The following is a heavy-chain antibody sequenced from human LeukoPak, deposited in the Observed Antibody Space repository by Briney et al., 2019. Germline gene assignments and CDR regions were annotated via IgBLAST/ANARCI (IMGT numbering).Heavy chain of an antibody. CDR3: ARGGEPDYFDY. CDR2: IWFDGSDK. CDR1: GFTFSNYG. Sequence: PGRSLRLSCAASGFTFSNYGMRWVRQAPGKGLEWVALIWFDGSDKYYADSVQGRFTISRDNSENTLSLQVSSLRAEDTAIYYCARGGEPDYFDYWGQGTLVTVSS. J-gene: IGHJ4*02. D-gene: IGHD2-21*01. V-gene: IGHV3-33*01.